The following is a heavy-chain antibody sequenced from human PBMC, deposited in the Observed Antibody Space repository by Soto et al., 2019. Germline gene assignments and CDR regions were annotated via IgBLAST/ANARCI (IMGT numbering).Heavy chain of an antibody. CDR1: GGSINTFY. J-gene: IGHJ4*02. Sequence: LSLTCTVSGGSINTFYWSWVRQPAGKGLEWIGRIFSSGSTSFNPSLESRVAMSVDTSRNHFSLNLSSVTAADMAVYYCAREGSYSAYNFAHGIQLWSFDFWGQGALVTVSS. CDR3: AREGSYSAYNFAHGIQLWSFDF. V-gene: IGHV4-4*07. CDR2: IFSSGST. D-gene: IGHD5-12*01.